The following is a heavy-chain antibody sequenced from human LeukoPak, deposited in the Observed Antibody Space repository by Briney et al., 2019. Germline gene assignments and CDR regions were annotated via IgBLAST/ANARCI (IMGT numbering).Heavy chain of an antibody. CDR2: IYYSGST. J-gene: IGHJ4*02. Sequence: PLETLSLTCTVSGGSISSSSYYWGWIRQPPGKGLEWIGSIYYSGSTYYNLSLKSRVTISVDTSKNQFSLKLSSVTAADTAVYYCARLPGIAAAGSYWGQGTLVTVSS. V-gene: IGHV4-39*01. CDR1: GGSISSSSYY. CDR3: ARLPGIAAAGSY. D-gene: IGHD6-13*01.